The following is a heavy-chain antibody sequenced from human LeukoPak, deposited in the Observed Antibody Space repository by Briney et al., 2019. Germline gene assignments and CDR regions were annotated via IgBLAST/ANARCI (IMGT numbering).Heavy chain of an antibody. V-gene: IGHV1-2*06. CDR1: GYTFTGYY. CDR3: AEYSSGWYYDY. CDR2: INPNSGGT. D-gene: IGHD6-19*01. Sequence: ASVKVSCKASGYTFTGYYIHWVRQAPGQGLEWMGRINPNSGGTDYAQKFQGRVTMTRDTSINTAYMELSRLRSDDTAVYYCAEYSSGWYYDYWGQGTLVTVSS. J-gene: IGHJ4*02.